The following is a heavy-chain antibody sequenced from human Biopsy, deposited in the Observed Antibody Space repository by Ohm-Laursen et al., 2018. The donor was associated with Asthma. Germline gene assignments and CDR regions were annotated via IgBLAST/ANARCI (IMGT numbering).Heavy chain of an antibody. CDR3: AKDRVAGRSYYFDY. J-gene: IGHJ4*02. D-gene: IGHD6-13*01. CDR1: GFNFHNYG. CDR2: ILFDGRKI. V-gene: IGHV3-30*18. Sequence: SLRLSCAASGFNFHNYGMNWVRRAPGKGLEWVAQILFDGRKINYPDSVNGRFTISRDNSKNMVYLQMNSLRPEDTAVYYCAKDRVAGRSYYFDYWGQGSLVSVSS.